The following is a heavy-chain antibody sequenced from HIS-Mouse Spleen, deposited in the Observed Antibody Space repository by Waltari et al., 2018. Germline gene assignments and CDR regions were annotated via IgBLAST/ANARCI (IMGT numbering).Heavy chain of an antibody. CDR3: AREIPYSSSWYDWYFDL. CDR2: IYYSGST. V-gene: IGHV4-39*07. Sequence: QLQLQESGPGLVKPSETLSLTSTVSGGSISINSYYWGGIRQPPGKGLEWIGSIYYSGSTYSNPSLKSRVTISVDTSKNQFSLKLSSVTAADTAVYYCAREIPYSSSWYDWYFDLWGRGTLVTVSS. CDR1: GGSISINSYY. D-gene: IGHD6-13*01. J-gene: IGHJ2*01.